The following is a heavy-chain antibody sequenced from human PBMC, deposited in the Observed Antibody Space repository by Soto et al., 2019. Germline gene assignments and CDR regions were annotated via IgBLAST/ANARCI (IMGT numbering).Heavy chain of an antibody. D-gene: IGHD4-17*01. CDR1: GGSFSGYY. CDR3: ARDTVTSNFDY. CDR2: INHSGST. J-gene: IGHJ4*02. Sequence: QVQLQQWGAGLLKPSETLSLTCAVYGGSFSGYYWSWIRQPPGKGLEWIGEINHSGSTNYNPSLKSRVTISVDTSKNQCSLKLSSVTAADTAVYYCARDTVTSNFDYWGQGTLVTVSS. V-gene: IGHV4-34*01.